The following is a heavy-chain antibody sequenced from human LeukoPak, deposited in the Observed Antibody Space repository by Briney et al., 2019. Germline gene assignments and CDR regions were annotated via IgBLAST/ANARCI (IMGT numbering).Heavy chain of an antibody. CDR2: VYPRDSDT. D-gene: IGHD5-24*01. CDR1: GYSFSNYW. J-gene: IGHJ4*02. CDR3: ARASRDGYNQNFDH. Sequence: KPGESLKISCKASGYSFSNYWIGWVRQVPGKGLEWMGIVYPRDSDTRYSPSFQGQVTISADKSISTAYLQWSSLRASDTAMYYCARASRDGYNQNFDHWGQGTQVTVSS. V-gene: IGHV5-51*01.